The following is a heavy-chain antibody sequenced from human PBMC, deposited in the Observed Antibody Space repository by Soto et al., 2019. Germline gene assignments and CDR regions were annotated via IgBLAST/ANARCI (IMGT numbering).Heavy chain of an antibody. CDR3: ARGGRRSPGMDV. J-gene: IGHJ6*02. V-gene: IGHV4-31*03. CDR1: GGSISSGGYY. CDR2: IYYSGCT. Sequence: QVQLQESGPGLVKPSQTLSLTCTVSGGSISSGGYYWSWIRQHPGKGLEWIGYIYYSGCTYYNPALKSRVTISVDTSKNQCSGKLSSVTAADTAVYYCARGGRRSPGMDVWGQGTTVTVSS.